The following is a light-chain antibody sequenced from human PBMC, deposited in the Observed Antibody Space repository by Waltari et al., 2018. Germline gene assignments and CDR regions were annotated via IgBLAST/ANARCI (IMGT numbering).Light chain of an antibody. CDR2: DAS. J-gene: IGKJ1*01. CDR3: QQYNNWPPVT. V-gene: IGKV3-15*01. CDR1: PSVGNK. Sequence: EIVMTQSPATLSVSPGERATLSCWASPSVGNKLAWYQQKPGQAPRLLVYDASTRATGIPARFFGSGSGTYFTLTIINMQSEDSALYICQQYNNWPPVTFGQGTKVEIK.